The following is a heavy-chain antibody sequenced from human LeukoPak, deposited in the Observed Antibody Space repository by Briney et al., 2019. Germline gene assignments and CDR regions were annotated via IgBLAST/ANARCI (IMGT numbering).Heavy chain of an antibody. CDR2: INSDGSWT. D-gene: IGHD2-2*01. Sequence: GGSLRLSCAVSGNYWMHWVRQAPGKGLVWVSHINSDGSWTSYADSVKGRFTISKDNAKNTVYLQMNNLRAEDTAVYYCVSFYETYWGRGTLVTVSS. J-gene: IGHJ4*02. CDR1: GNYW. CDR3: VSFYETY. V-gene: IGHV3-74*01.